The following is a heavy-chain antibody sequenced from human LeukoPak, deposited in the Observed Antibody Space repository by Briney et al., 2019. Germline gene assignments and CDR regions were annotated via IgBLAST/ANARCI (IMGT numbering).Heavy chain of an antibody. V-gene: IGHV4-39*07. CDR1: GGTISSSSYY. D-gene: IGHD3-9*01. Sequence: SETQSLTCTVSGGTISSSSYYWGWIRQPPGKGREWIGSIYYSGSTYYNPSLKSRVTISVDTSKNQFSLKLSSVTAADTAVYYCARERKGYFDWLYYFDYWGQGTLVTVSS. J-gene: IGHJ4*02. CDR3: ARERKGYFDWLYYFDY. CDR2: IYYSGST.